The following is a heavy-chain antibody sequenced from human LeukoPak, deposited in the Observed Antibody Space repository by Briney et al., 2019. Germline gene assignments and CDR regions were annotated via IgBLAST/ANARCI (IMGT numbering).Heavy chain of an antibody. CDR1: GYTFTNYA. Sequence: ASVKVSCKASGYTFTNYAMNWVRQAPGQGLEWMGWINTDTGNPTYAQGFTGRLVFSLDTSASTAYLRISSLKAEDTAIYYCARTLFGDQYQLLHNWFDPWGQGTLVTVSS. CDR3: ARTLFGDQYQLLHNWFDP. CDR2: INTDTGNP. J-gene: IGHJ5*02. D-gene: IGHD2-2*01. V-gene: IGHV7-4-1*02.